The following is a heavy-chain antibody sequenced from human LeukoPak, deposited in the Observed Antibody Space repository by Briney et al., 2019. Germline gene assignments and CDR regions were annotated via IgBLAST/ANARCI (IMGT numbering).Heavy chain of an antibody. Sequence: GASVKVSCKASGYTFTSDGVAWVRQAPGQGLEWMGWLGTYNGDTNYAQKFQGRVTMTSDTSTSTAYMELRNLRSDDTAVYYCARGGRGEAANLDYWGQGTLVTVSS. J-gene: IGHJ4*02. V-gene: IGHV1-18*01. CDR3: ARGGRGEAANLDY. D-gene: IGHD2-15*01. CDR2: LGTYNGDT. CDR1: GYTFTSDG.